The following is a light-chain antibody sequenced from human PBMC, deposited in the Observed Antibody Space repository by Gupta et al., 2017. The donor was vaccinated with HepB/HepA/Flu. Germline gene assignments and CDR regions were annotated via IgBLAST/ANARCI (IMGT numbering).Light chain of an antibody. CDR2: TVS. J-gene: IGKJ2*01. V-gene: IGKV2-24*01. Sequence: EIVVTQTPLSSPVSLGQSVSISCRSSQSLLHSDGSTYLSWFQQRPGQPPRPLIYTVSNRFPGVPDRFSGTGAGTDFTLKISRVEAEDVGVYYCFQATQFPHSFGQGTKLEIK. CDR3: FQATQFPHS. CDR1: QSLLHSDGSTY.